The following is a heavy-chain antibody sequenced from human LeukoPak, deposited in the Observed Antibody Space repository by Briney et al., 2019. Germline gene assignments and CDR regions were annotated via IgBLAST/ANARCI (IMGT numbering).Heavy chain of an antibody. V-gene: IGHV3-23*01. D-gene: IGHD3-9*01. CDR1: GFTFSSYA. CDR3: ARDQLYSATGSFEY. J-gene: IGHJ4*02. Sequence: PGGSLRLSCAASGFTFSSYAMIWVLQAPGKGREGVSAIIGIGGSTYYADSVKGRFTISRDNSKNTLYLQVARLRAEDTAVYYCARDQLYSATGSFEYWGQGTMVTVS. CDR2: IIGIGGST.